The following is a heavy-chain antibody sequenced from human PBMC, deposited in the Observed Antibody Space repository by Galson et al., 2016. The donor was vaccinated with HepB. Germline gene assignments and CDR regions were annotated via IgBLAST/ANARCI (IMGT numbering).Heavy chain of an antibody. J-gene: IGHJ4*02. CDR2: INSDGDRT. CDR1: GFSLSSHW. Sequence: SLRLSCAGSGFSLSSHWMHWVRQGPGKGLEWVSRINSDGDRTNYADPVKGRFTIPRDHAKNTLYLQMNSQRVEDTAVYYCAKDQRYSSSWYSDSPIPLYYFDYWGQGTLVTVSS. D-gene: IGHD6-13*01. CDR3: AKDQRYSSSWYSDSPIPLYYFDY. V-gene: IGHV3-74*01.